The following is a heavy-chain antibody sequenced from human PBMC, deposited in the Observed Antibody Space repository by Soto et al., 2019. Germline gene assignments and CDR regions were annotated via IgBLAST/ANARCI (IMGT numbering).Heavy chain of an antibody. CDR1: GFTFSDYY. CDR2: ISSSSSYT. D-gene: IGHD3-10*01. J-gene: IGHJ4*02. V-gene: IGHV3-11*03. Sequence: GGSLRLSCAASGFTFSDYYMSWIRQAPGKGLEWVSYISSSSSYTNYADSVKGRFTISRDNAKNSLYLQMNSLRAEDTAVYYCARTPFNYYAQYYFDYWGQGTLVTV. CDR3: ARTPFNYYAQYYFDY.